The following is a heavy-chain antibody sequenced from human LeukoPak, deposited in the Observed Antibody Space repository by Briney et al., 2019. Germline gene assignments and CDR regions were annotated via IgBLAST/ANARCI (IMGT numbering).Heavy chain of an antibody. CDR1: GGSISSGGYS. CDR2: IYHSGST. CDR3: ARGYYDSSGYHYYFDY. D-gene: IGHD3-22*01. Sequence: PSDTLSLTCAVSGGSISSGGYSWSWIRQPPGKGLEWIGYIYHSGSTYYNPSLKSRVTISVDRSKNQFSLKLSSVTAADTAVYYCARGYYDSSGYHYYFDYWGQGTLVTVSS. V-gene: IGHV4-30-2*01. J-gene: IGHJ4*02.